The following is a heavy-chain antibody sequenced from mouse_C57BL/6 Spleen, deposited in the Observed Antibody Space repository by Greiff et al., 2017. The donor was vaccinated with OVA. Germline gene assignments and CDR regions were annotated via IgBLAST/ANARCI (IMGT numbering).Heavy chain of an antibody. J-gene: IGHJ2*01. CDR3: ERGPTGPHLED. CDR1: GYTFTSYW. D-gene: IGHD1-1*01. V-gene: IGHV1-69*01. Sequence: QVQLQQPGAELVMPGASVKLSCKASGYTFTSYWMHWVKQRPGQGLEWIGEIDPSDSYTNYNQNFKGQSTLTVDKSSSTAYMQLSSLTSEDSAVYYGERGPTGPHLEDWGQGTTLTVAS. CDR2: IDPSDSYT.